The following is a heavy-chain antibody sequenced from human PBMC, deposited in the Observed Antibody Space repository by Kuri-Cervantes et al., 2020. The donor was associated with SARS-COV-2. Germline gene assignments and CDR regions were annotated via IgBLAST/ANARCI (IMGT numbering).Heavy chain of an antibody. D-gene: IGHD4-11*01. CDR1: GFTFRNYA. CDR3: AKSMTTLVYYFGLDV. Sequence: GGSLRLSCAASGFTFRNYAMSWVRQAPGKGLEYVSSISAGGDGAYYVDSVKGRFTISRDNSKNTLCLQMTSLRADDTAVYYCAKSMTTLVYYFGLDVWGQGTTVTVSS. CDR2: ISAGGDGA. J-gene: IGHJ6*02. V-gene: IGHV3-23*01.